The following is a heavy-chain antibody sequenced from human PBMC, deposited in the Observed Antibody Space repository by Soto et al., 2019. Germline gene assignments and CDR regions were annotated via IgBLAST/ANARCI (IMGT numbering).Heavy chain of an antibody. Sequence: GASVKVSCKASGYTFTSYGISWVRQAPGQGLEWMGWISAYNGNTNYAQKLQGRVTMTTDTSTSTAYMELRSLRSDDTAVYYCAREGYCSSTSCFHTSSYYYYGMDVWGQGTTVTVSS. D-gene: IGHD2-2*01. J-gene: IGHJ6*02. CDR3: AREGYCSSTSCFHTSSYYYYGMDV. CDR2: ISAYNGNT. CDR1: GYTFTSYG. V-gene: IGHV1-18*04.